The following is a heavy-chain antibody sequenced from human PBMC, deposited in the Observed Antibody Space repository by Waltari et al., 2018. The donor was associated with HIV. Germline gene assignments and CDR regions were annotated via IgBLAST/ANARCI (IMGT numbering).Heavy chain of an antibody. CDR3: ARDSPAGFEY. J-gene: IGHJ4*02. CDR2: IYYSGNA. D-gene: IGHD2-2*01. Sequence: QVQLQESGPGLVKPSQTLSLTCTASGGSISSGGYYWSWIRQHPGKGLEWIGYIYYSGNAYYNPSLKTRATISVDTSKNQFSLKLRSVTAADTAVYNCARDSPAGFEYWGQGTLVTVSS. V-gene: IGHV4-31*03. CDR1: GGSISSGGYY.